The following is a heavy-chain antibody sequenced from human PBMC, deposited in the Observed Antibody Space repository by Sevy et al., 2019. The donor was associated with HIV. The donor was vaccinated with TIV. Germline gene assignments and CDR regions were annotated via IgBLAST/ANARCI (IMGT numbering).Heavy chain of an antibody. J-gene: IGHJ4*02. CDR1: GVTLTDYY. CDR2: ISSSSSYT. V-gene: IGHV3-11*06. D-gene: IGHD4-17*01. Sequence: GGSLRLSCTASGVTLTDYYMSWIRQAPGKGLEWVSYISSSSSYTKYADSVKGRFTVSRDNTQNSLYLQMNNLRAEDTAVYYCARAARDYAGNPKGLLYWGQGTLVTVSS. CDR3: ARAARDYAGNPKGLLY.